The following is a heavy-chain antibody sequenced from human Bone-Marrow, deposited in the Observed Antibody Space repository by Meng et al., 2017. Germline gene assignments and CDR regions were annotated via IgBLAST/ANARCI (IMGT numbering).Heavy chain of an antibody. J-gene: IGHJ5*02. CDR1: CGSFSGYY. Sequence: SDTLSLTCAVYCGSFSGYYWSSTRQPPGKGLEWIGEINHSGSTTYNPSLKSRVTISVDTSKNQFSLKLSSVTAAHTAVYYCARAREYYDILAGYYDNWFDPWGQGTLVTVSS. D-gene: IGHD3-9*01. V-gene: IGHV4-34*01. CDR2: INHSGST. CDR3: ARAREYYDILAGYYDNWFDP.